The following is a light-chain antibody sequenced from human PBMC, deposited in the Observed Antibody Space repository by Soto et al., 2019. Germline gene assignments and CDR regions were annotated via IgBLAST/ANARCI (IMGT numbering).Light chain of an antibody. Sequence: QSVLTQPASVSGYPGQSITISCTGTSSDVGGYNYVSWYHQHPGKAPKLMIYDVSNRPSGVSNRFSGSKSGNTASLTISGLQAEDEADYYCSSYTSSSTLVFGTGTKLTVL. V-gene: IGLV2-14*01. J-gene: IGLJ1*01. CDR1: SSDVGGYNY. CDR2: DVS. CDR3: SSYTSSSTLV.